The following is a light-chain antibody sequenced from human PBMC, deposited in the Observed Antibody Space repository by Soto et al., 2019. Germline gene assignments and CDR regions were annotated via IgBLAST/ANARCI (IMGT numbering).Light chain of an antibody. V-gene: IGLV4-69*01. CDR1: SGHNTYA. Sequence: QSVLTQSPSASASLGASVKLTCTLGSGHNTYAIAWHQQQPEKGPRYLMKLNSDGSHDKGDGIPDRFSGSSSGAERHLTISSLQSEDEADYYCQTWGTAIHDVVFGGGTKLTVL. J-gene: IGLJ2*01. CDR2: LNSDGSH. CDR3: QTWGTAIHDVV.